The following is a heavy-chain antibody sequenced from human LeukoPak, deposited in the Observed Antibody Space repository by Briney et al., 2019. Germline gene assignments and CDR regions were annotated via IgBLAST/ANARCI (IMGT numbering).Heavy chain of an antibody. CDR2: ISSSGTYI. J-gene: IGHJ4*02. CDR1: GFTFSNYS. V-gene: IGHV3-21*01. Sequence: TGGSLRLSCAASGFTFSNYSMNWVRQAPGKGLEWVSPISSSGTYIYYADSVKGRFTISRDNAKNSLYLQMNSLRAEDTAVYSCARRYCSSTNCYAFDYWGQGTLVTVSS. CDR3: ARRYCSSTNCYAFDY. D-gene: IGHD2-2*01.